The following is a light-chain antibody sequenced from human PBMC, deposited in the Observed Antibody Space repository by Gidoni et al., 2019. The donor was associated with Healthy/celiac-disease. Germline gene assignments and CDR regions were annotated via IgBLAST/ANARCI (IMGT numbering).Light chain of an antibody. Sequence: ELVMTQSPATRSVSPGERATLSCRASQSVSSNLAWYQQKPGQAPRLLIYGASTRATGIPARFSGSGSGTEFTLTISSLQSEDFAVYYCQQYNNWPPWTFXQXTKVXIK. V-gene: IGKV3-15*01. J-gene: IGKJ1*01. CDR3: QQYNNWPPWT. CDR1: QSVSSN. CDR2: GAS.